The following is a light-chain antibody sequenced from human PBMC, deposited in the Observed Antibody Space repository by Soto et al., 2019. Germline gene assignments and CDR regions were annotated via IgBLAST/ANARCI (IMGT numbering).Light chain of an antibody. CDR2: EAS. V-gene: IGKV3-11*01. CDR3: QQYNDSPLT. CDR1: QSVSSY. J-gene: IGKJ3*01. Sequence: EIVLTQSPATLSLSPGERATLSCRASQSVSSYLAWYQQKPGQAPRLLMYEASNRATGIPARFSGGGSGTDFALTISRLEPEDFALYYCQQYNDSPLTFGPGTKVDIK.